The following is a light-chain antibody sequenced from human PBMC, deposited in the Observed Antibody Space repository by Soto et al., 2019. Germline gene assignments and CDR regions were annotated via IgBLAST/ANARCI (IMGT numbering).Light chain of an antibody. CDR3: QQYGRSPPYT. CDR1: QSVSGNY. J-gene: IGKJ2*01. CDR2: GSS. V-gene: IGKV3-20*01. Sequence: EIVLTQSPGTLSLSPGERATLSCRASQSVSGNYFAWYQQKPRQSPRLLIYGSSDRATGLADRFSGSGSGKYFTFTSTRVEPDDVAVYYCQQYGRSPPYTFGQGTKLEIK.